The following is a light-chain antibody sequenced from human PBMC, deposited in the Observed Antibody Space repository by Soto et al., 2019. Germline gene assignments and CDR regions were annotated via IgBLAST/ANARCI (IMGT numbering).Light chain of an antibody. V-gene: IGLV2-8*01. CDR1: SSDVGGYNY. J-gene: IGLJ3*02. Sequence: QSVLTQPPSASGSPGQSVTISCTGTSSDVGGYNYVSWYQQHPGKAPKLMIYEVSKWPSGVPDRFSGSKSGNTASLTVSGLQAEDEADYYCSSYAGSNNSWVFGGGTKLTVL. CDR3: SSYAGSNNSWV. CDR2: EVS.